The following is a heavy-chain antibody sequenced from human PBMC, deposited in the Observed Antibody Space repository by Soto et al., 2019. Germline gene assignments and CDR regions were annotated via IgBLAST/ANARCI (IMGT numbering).Heavy chain of an antibody. D-gene: IGHD3-3*01. V-gene: IGHV1-2*04. CDR2: INPNGGGT. CDR3: ARVATIFGVVPDY. J-gene: IGHJ4*02. Sequence: VSLKVSCKSPGYTFTGYDIHWVRQAPGQGLEWMGWINPNGGGTNYAQKFQDWVTMTRDTSISTAYMELSRLKSDDTAVYYCARVATIFGVVPDYWGQGTLVTVSS. CDR1: GYTFTGYD.